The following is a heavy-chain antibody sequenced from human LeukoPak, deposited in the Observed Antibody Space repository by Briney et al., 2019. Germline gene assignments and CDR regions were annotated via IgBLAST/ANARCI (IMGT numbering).Heavy chain of an antibody. V-gene: IGHV4-31*03. CDR1: GGSISSGGYF. D-gene: IGHD3-22*01. Sequence: SSQTLSLTCTVSGGSISSGGYFWSWIRQHPGKDLDWIGYIYYTGSTYYNPSLKSRVAISLDSSKNQFSLKLSYVTAADTAEYYGARAARGYLYYFDYWGQGTLVTVSS. CDR3: ARAARGYLYYFDY. J-gene: IGHJ4*02. CDR2: IYYTGST.